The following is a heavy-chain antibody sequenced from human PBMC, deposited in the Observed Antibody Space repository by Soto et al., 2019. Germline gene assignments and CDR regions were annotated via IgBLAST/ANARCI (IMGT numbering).Heavy chain of an antibody. CDR2: IYTSGST. J-gene: IGHJ5*02. V-gene: IGHV4-4*07. CDR1: GGSISSYY. CDR3: ARERPNWFDP. Sequence: AETLSLTCTGSGGSISSYYWNLIRQPAGKGLEWIGRIYTSGSTNYNPSLKSRVTMSVDTSKNQFSLKLNSVTAADTAVYYCARERPNWFDPWGQGKLVTVSS.